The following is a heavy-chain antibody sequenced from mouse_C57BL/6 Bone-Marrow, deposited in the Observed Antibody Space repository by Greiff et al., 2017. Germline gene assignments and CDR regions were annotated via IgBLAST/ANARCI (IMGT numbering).Heavy chain of an antibody. Sequence: VQLVESGGDLVKPGGSLKLSCAASGFTFSSYGMSWVRQTPDKRLAWVATISSGGSYTYYPDSVKGRFTISRDKAKNTLYLQMSSLKSEDTAMYYCARQGIYYDYDDTFDYWGQGTTLTVSS. J-gene: IGHJ2*01. CDR3: ARQGIYYDYDDTFDY. CDR1: GFTFSSYG. D-gene: IGHD2-4*01. V-gene: IGHV5-6*01. CDR2: ISSGGSYT.